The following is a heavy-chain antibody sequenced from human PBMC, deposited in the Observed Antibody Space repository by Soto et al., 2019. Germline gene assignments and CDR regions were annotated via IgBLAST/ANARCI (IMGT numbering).Heavy chain of an antibody. CDR3: ARHKGAATAYYYYGMDV. CDR2: IDPSDSYT. J-gene: IGHJ6*02. D-gene: IGHD2-15*01. V-gene: IGHV5-10-1*01. CDR1: GYSFTSYW. Sequence: GESLKISCKGSGYSFTSYWISWVRQMPGKGLEWMGRIDPSDSYTNYSPSFQGHVTISADKSISTAYLQWSSLKASDTAMYYCARHKGAATAYYYYGMDVWGQGTTVTVSS.